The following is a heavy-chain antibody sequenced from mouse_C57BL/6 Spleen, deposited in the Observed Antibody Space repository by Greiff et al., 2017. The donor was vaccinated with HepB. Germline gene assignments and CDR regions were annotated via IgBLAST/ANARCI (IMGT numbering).Heavy chain of an antibody. V-gene: IGHV10-1*01. Sequence: EVQVVESGGGLVQPKGSLKLSCAASGFSFNTYAMNWVRQAPGKGLEWVARIRSKSNNYATYYADSVKDRFTISRDDSESMLYLQMNNLKTEDTAMYYCVRHCRDAMDYWGQGTSVTVSS. CDR1: GFSFNTYA. J-gene: IGHJ4*01. D-gene: IGHD3-3*01. CDR3: VRHCRDAMDY. CDR2: IRSKSNNYAT.